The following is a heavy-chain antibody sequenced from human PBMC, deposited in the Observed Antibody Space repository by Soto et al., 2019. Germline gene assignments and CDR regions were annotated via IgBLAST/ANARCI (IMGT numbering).Heavy chain of an antibody. CDR2: ISYSAKT. J-gene: IGHJ4*02. D-gene: IGHD3-22*01. Sequence: PSETLSLTCGVSGYSITSGFYWGWVRQSPGKGLEWIGSISYSAKTFSNPSLASRFSIVVDTSKNQFSLRLTSVTASDTALYYCTRGAGAPWVRFDSWGQGTLVTVSS. CDR3: TRGAGAPWVRFDS. V-gene: IGHV4-38-2*01. CDR1: GYSITSGFY.